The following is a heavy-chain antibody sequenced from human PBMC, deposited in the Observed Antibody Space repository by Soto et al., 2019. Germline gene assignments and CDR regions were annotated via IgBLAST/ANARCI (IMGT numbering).Heavy chain of an antibody. D-gene: IGHD3-22*01. CDR3: ARELIGTMIVVVTSGFDL. V-gene: IGHV1-69*12. CDR2: IIPIFGTA. Sequence: QVQLVQSGSEVKKPGSSVKVSCKASGGTFSSYAISWVRQAPGQGLEWMGGIIPIFGTANYAQKFQGRVTITADESTSTAYMELSSLRSEDTAVYYCARELIGTMIVVVTSGFDLWGRGTLVTVSS. CDR1: GGTFSSYA. J-gene: IGHJ2*01.